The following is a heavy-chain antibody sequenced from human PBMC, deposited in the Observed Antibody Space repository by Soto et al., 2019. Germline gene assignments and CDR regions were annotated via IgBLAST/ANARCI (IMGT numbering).Heavy chain of an antibody. J-gene: IGHJ4*02. V-gene: IGHV1-46*01. CDR2: INPSGGKT. CDR1: GYVFMAYY. CDR3: ARSLYGPGSYFDQ. D-gene: IGHD3-10*01. Sequence: QVQLEQSGAEVKKPGASVKVSCKATGYVFMAYYMHWVRQAPGQGPEWMGRINPSGGKTNYAEKFQGRVTMTSDTSTTTFYMELISPRSEDTAVYYCARSLYGPGSYFDQWGQGTLVTVSS.